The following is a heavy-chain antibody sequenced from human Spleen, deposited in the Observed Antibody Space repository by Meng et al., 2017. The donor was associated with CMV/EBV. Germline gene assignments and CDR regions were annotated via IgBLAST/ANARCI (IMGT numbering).Heavy chain of an antibody. Sequence: GGSLRLSCSASGFTFSPYSMNWVRQAPGKGLEWVSVIYSGGSTYYADSVKGRYTVSRDNSKNTVYLQMNSLRAEDTAVYYCARVRGYSSVLDAFDIWGQGTMVTVSS. D-gene: IGHD6-25*01. J-gene: IGHJ3*02. CDR1: GFTFSPYS. V-gene: IGHV3-66*02. CDR3: ARVRGYSSVLDAFDI. CDR2: IYSGGST.